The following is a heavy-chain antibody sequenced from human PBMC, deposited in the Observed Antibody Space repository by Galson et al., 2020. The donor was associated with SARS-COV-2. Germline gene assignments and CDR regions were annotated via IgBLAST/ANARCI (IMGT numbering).Heavy chain of an antibody. CDR2: VNSDGSST. D-gene: IGHD3-9*01. CDR3: TRDPDYDILTGYPPSFDY. V-gene: IGHV3-74*01. CDR1: GFTFSSYW. Sequence: TGGSLRLSCAASGFTFSSYWMHWVRQAPGKGLVWVSRVNSDGSSTIYADSVKGRFTISRDNAKNTLYLQMNSLRAEDTAMYYCTRDPDYDILTGYPPSFDYWGQGTLVTVSS. J-gene: IGHJ4*02.